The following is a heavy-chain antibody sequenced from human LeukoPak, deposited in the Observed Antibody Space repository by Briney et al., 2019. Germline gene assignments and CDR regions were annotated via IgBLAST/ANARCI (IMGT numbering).Heavy chain of an antibody. CDR3: AKTQRPPPNFDY. Sequence: AGGSLRLSCAASGFTFSTYAMSWVRQARGKGLEWVSIISGSGDSTYYADSVKGRFTISRDNSKNTLYLQMNSLRADDTAVYFCAKTQRPPPNFDYWGQGTPVTVSS. CDR2: ISGSGDST. D-gene: IGHD6-25*01. V-gene: IGHV3-23*01. CDR1: GFTFSTYA. J-gene: IGHJ4*02.